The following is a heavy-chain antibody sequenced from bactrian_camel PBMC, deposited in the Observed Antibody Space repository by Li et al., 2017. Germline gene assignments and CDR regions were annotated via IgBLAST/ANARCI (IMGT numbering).Heavy chain of an antibody. V-gene: IGHV3S44*01. D-gene: IGHD1*01. CDR3: AARPVNTRACVAGGRYEFGY. CDR1: DYSFSRY. Sequence: VQLVESGGGSVQAGESLRLSCGVSDYSFSRYWAWFRQAPGKGREGVAAIGMDGRTSAADSVKGRFTISKDNAKNTLYLQMDNLQPEDTAVYYCAARPVNTRACVAGGRYEFGYWGQGTQVTVS. CDR2: IGMDGRT. J-gene: IGHJ4*01.